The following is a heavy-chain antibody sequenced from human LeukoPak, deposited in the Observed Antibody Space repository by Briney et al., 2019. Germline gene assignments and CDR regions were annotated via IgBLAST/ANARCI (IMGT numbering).Heavy chain of an antibody. CDR1: GYTFTNNG. Sequence: ASVTVSCKTSGYTFTNNGISWVRPAPGQGLEWMGWISPYNGDGNYAQKFQGRVTLTTETSTSTAYMELSRLRSDDTAVYYCARLFGADSSGYALPWGLGTLVTVSS. V-gene: IGHV1-18*01. J-gene: IGHJ5*02. D-gene: IGHD3-22*01. CDR3: ARLFGADSSGYALP. CDR2: ISPYNGDG.